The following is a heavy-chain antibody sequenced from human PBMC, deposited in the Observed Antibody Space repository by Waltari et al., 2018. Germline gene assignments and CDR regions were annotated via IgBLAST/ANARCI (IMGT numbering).Heavy chain of an antibody. CDR3: ARDLYDFWSGYPHYYYYGMDV. D-gene: IGHD3-3*01. J-gene: IGHJ6*02. Sequence: QVQLQQSGPGLVKPSETLSLTCTVSGGSINPSFWWSWIRQPPGKGLEWIGFIYYSGSTNYHPSLRSRLTISLDTSKNQISLQLRSVSAADTAVYYCARDLYDFWSGYPHYYYYGMDVWGQGTTVTVSS. CDR1: GGSINPSFW. CDR2: IYYSGST. V-gene: IGHV4-59*01.